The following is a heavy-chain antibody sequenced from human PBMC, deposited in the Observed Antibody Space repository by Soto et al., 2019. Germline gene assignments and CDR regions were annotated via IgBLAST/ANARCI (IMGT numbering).Heavy chain of an antibody. CDR3: ARVTFTPNWFDS. D-gene: IGHD3-3*02. CDR1: GDSISSPDYY. V-gene: IGHV4-30-4*01. J-gene: IGHJ5*01. CDR2: VYYRGSI. Sequence: SETLSLTCTVSGDSISSPDYYWSWIRQAPGKGLELIGYVYYRGSIYYTPSFESRVSISVDTSKNQFPLRLTSVTAADSAMYFCARVTFTPNWFDSWGQGILVTVSS.